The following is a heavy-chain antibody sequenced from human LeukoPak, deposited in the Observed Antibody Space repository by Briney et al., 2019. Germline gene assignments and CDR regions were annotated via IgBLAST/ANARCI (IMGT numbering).Heavy chain of an antibody. V-gene: IGHV3-7*01. Sequence: GGSLRLSCAASGFTFSSYWMSWVRQAPGKGLEWVANINQDGSEKYYVDSVKGRFTISRDDAKNSLYLQMSSLRAEDTALYYCASRSSVAASGPGWGQGTLVTVSS. CDR3: ASRSSVAASGPG. J-gene: IGHJ4*02. CDR2: INQDGSEK. D-gene: IGHD2-15*01. CDR1: GFTFSSYW.